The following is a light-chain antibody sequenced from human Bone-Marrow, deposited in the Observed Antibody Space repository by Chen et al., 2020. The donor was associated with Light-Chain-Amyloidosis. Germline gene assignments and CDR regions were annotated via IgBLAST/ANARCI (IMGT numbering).Light chain of an antibody. CDR1: SSDGGGYDF. Sequence: QAALTQPRSVSGSPGQSVSIPCTGTSSDGGGYDFVSWYQKHPVKAPKLMIYDVSKRPSGVPDRFSGSKSGNAASLTISGLQADDEADYYCCSYAGSYSLYVFGSGTKVTVL. V-gene: IGLV2-11*01. CDR3: CSYAGSYSLYV. J-gene: IGLJ1*01. CDR2: DVS.